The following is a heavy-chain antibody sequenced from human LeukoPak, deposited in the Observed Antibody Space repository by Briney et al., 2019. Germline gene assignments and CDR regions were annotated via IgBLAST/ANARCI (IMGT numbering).Heavy chain of an antibody. J-gene: IGHJ6*02. CDR1: VGSITSGGDY. V-gene: IGHV4-31*03. Sequence: SQTLSLTCTVSVGSITSGGDYWNWIRQHPGKGLEWIGYISNSGNTYYNPSLKSRVTLSVDTSKNQFSLKLDSVTAADTAVYYCARHPHYYYGVDVWGQGTTVTVSS. CDR3: ARHPHYYYGVDV. CDR2: ISNSGNT.